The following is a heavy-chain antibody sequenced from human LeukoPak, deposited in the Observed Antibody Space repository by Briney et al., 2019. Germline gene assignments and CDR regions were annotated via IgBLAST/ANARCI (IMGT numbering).Heavy chain of an antibody. D-gene: IGHD3-10*01. V-gene: IGHV1-2*02. CDR1: GYTFTDYF. CDR3: ARERFTMVRGVPELFYYYMDV. J-gene: IGHJ6*03. CDR2: INPNSGGT. Sequence: GASVKVSCKASGYTFTDYFIHWVRQAPGQGLEWMGWINPNSGGTNYAQKFQGRVTMTRDTSISTAYMELSRLRSDDTAVYYCARERFTMVRGVPELFYYYMDVWGKGTTVTISS.